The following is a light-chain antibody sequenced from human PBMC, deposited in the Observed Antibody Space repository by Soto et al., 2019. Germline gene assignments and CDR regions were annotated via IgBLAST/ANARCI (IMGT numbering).Light chain of an antibody. V-gene: IGKV3-20*01. CDR3: QQNGGSPSCT. CDR1: QSISSGF. J-gene: IGKJ2*02. Sequence: EIVLTQSPGTLSLSPGERATLSCRASQSISSGFLAWYQQKPGQAPRLLIYGATSRATGVSDRFSGSGSGTDFTLTISRLEPEDFAVYYCQQNGGSPSCTFGQGTK. CDR2: GAT.